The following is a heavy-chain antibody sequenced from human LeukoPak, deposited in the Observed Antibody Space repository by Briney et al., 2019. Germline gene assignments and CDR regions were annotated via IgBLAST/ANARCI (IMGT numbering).Heavy chain of an antibody. CDR3: ARRKKAITMIVVVITTWAFDI. D-gene: IGHD3-22*01. Sequence: SETLSLTCTVSGYSISSDYYWVWIRQPPGKGLEWIGSIYHSVSTYYHPSLKSRVTISVDTSKNQFSLKLSSVTAADTAVYYCARRKKAITMIVVVITTWAFDIWGQGTMVTVSS. J-gene: IGHJ3*02. V-gene: IGHV4-38-2*02. CDR2: IYHSVST. CDR1: GYSISSDYY.